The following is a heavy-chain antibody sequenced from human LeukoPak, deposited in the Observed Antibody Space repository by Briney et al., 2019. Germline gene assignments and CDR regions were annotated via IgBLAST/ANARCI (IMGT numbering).Heavy chain of an antibody. CDR1: GGSFSGYY. CDR2: INHSGST. CDR3: ARAPGSYNWFDP. Sequence: PSETLSLTCAVYGGSFSGYYWSWIRQPPGKGLEWIGEINHSGSTNYNPSLKSRVTISVDTSKNQFSLKLSSVTAADTAVYYCARAPGSYNWFDPWGQGTLVTVSS. D-gene: IGHD1-1*01. J-gene: IGHJ5*02. V-gene: IGHV4-34*01.